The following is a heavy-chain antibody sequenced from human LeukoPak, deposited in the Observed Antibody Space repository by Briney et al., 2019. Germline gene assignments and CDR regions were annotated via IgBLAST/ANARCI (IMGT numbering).Heavy chain of an antibody. D-gene: IGHD1-14*01. CDR3: ARELPSTGNWFDP. CDR1: GVPISDYY. Sequence: PPETLSLTCNIAGVPISDYYWSWIRLAPRRGLEWIGYMYYSGDSNSNPSLEGRGTMSADSSTNQFSLRLTSVTAADTAIYYCARELPSTGNWFDPWGQGILVTVPT. V-gene: IGHV4-59*01. CDR2: MYYSGDS. J-gene: IGHJ5*02.